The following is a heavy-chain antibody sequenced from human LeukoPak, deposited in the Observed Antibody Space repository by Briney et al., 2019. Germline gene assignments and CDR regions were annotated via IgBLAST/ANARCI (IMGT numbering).Heavy chain of an antibody. J-gene: IGHJ4*02. CDR3: AKVGSSNWYYFDF. CDR2: ISGGGDNT. Sequence: GSLTLSCAASSFTISSYAMGWVRRAPGKGLEWVSGISGGGDNTYYEDSVRGRFTISRDNSENKLYLQLDSLRAEDTAIYYCAKVGSSNWYYFDFWGQGTLVTVSS. CDR1: SFTISSYA. D-gene: IGHD6-13*01. V-gene: IGHV3-23*01.